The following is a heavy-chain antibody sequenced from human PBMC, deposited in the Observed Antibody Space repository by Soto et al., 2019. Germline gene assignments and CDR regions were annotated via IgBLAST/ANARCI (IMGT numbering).Heavy chain of an antibody. V-gene: IGHV3-48*01. CDR1: GFTFSSYS. Sequence: ESGGGLVQPGGSLRLSCAAAGFTFSSYSMNWVRQAPGKGLEWVSYITSSSRTIYYADSVKGRFTISRDNAKISLYLQMNSLRAEDTAVYYCARPYYYGSGSFDYWGQGTLVTVSS. CDR3: ARPYYYGSGSFDY. D-gene: IGHD3-10*01. CDR2: ITSSSRTI. J-gene: IGHJ4*02.